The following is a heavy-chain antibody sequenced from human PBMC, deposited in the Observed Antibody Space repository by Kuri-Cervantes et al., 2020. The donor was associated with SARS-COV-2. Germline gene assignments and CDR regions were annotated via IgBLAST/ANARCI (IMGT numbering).Heavy chain of an antibody. D-gene: IGHD3-22*01. CDR1: GFTFSSYG. CDR2: IRYDGSNK. J-gene: IGHJ3*02. V-gene: IGHV3-30*02. CDR3: AKDMYYDSSGFYDAFDI. Sequence: GGSLRLSCAASGFTFSSYGMHWVRQAPGMGLEWVAFIRYDGSNKYYADSVKGRFTISRDNSKNTLYLQMNSLRAEDTAVYYCAKDMYYDSSGFYDAFDIWGQGTMVTVSS.